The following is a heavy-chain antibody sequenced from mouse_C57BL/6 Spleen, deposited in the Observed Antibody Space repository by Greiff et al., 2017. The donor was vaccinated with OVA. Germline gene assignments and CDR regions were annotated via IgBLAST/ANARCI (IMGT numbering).Heavy chain of an antibody. CDR2: IYPRSGNT. V-gene: IGHV1-81*01. CDR1: GYTFTSYG. CDR3: DYYGSRAY. D-gene: IGHD1-1*01. Sequence: QVQLKESGAELARPGASVKLSCKASGYTFTSYGISWVKQRTGQGLEWIGEIYPRSGNTYYNEKFKGKATLTADKSSSTAYMELRSLTSEDSAVYFCDYYGSRAYWGQGTLVTVSA. J-gene: IGHJ3*01.